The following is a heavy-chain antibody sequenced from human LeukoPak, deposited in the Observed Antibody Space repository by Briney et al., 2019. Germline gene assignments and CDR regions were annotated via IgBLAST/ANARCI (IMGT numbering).Heavy chain of an antibody. V-gene: IGHV3-33*01. J-gene: IGHJ4*02. CDR2: IWFDGSKQ. Sequence: GTSLRLSCAVSGFTFSTYGMHWVRQAPGKGLEWVAIIWFDGSKQLYADSVKGRFTISRDNSRNTLYLQMSLLRVDDTAVYYCAREVSGHCDFWGQGRLVSVSS. CDR1: GFTFSTYG. D-gene: IGHD3-3*01. CDR3: AREVSGHCDF.